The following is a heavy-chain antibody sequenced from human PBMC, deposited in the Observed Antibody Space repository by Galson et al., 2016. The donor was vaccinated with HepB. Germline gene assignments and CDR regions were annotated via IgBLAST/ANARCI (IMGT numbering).Heavy chain of an antibody. V-gene: IGHV3-48*01. CDR3: ASLRFKGFDL. CDR1: GFTFKAYN. Sequence: SLRLSCAASGFTFKAYNMDWVRQAPGKGLEWVSYISGGSGAIYYADSVKGRFTISRDNAKNSLYLQMNSLRAEDTAVYYCASLRFKGFDLWGRGTLVTVSS. CDR2: ISGGSGAI. D-gene: IGHD3-3*01. J-gene: IGHJ2*01.